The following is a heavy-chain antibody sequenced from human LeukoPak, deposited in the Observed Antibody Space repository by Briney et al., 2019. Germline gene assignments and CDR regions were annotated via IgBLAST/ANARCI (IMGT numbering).Heavy chain of an antibody. CDR2: ISNSGGDT. CDR1: GFTFSSYA. Sequence: PGGSLRLSCAASGFTFSSYAMSWVRQAPGKGLEWVAAISNSGGDTFYSDSGKGRFTIARDNSKNTLYLQMNGLRVDDTAVYYCAQQLGYCSGGTCYFTYWGQGTLVTVSS. V-gene: IGHV3-23*01. CDR3: AQQLGYCSGGTCYFTY. D-gene: IGHD2-15*01. J-gene: IGHJ1*01.